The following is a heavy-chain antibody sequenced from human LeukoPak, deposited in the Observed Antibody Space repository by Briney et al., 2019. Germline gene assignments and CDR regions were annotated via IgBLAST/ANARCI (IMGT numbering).Heavy chain of an antibody. CDR1: GFTFSSYG. Sequence: GRSLRLSCAASGFTFSSYGMHWVRQAPGKGPEWVAVISYDGSNKYYADSVKGRFTISRDNSKNTLYLQMNSLRAEDTAVYYCAKEAYFDYWGQGTLVTVSS. J-gene: IGHJ4*02. CDR3: AKEAYFDY. CDR2: ISYDGSNK. V-gene: IGHV3-30*18.